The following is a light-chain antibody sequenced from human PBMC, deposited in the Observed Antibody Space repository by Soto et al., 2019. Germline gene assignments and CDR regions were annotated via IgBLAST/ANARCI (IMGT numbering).Light chain of an antibody. J-gene: IGLJ1*01. V-gene: IGLV2-8*01. CDR2: EVV. CDR3: KSYAGSNTYV. CDR1: KNDIGVYDF. Sequence: QSVLTQPPSASGSPEQSVTISCTGTKNDIGVYDFVSWYQHHPGKAPRLIIYEVVQRPSGVPDRFSGSKSGNTASLTVSGLQAADEADYFCKSYAGSNTYVFGSGTK.